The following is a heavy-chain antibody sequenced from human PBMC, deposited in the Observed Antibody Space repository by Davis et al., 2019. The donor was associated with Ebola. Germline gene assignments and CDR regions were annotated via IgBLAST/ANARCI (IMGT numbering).Heavy chain of an antibody. CDR3: ARSIVAHASPDY. Sequence: ASVKVSCKASGYTFTSYAMHWVRQAPGQRLEWMGWINAGNGNTKYSQKFQGRVTITRDTSASTAYMELSSLRSEDTAVYYCARSIVAHASPDYWGQGTLVTVSS. J-gene: IGHJ4*02. V-gene: IGHV1-3*01. CDR1: GYTFTSYA. CDR2: INAGNGNT. D-gene: IGHD1-26*01.